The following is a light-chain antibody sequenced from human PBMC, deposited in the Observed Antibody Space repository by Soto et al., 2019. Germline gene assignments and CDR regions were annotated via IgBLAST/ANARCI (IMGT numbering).Light chain of an antibody. CDR3: LQHISYPYT. CDR1: QGISNY. V-gene: IGKV1-17*03. CDR2: ATS. Sequence: DIQMPQSPSAMSASVGDTVTITCRARQGISNYLAWFQQKPGKAPKRLIYATSSLQSGVPSRFSGSGSGTEFTLTISSLQPEDFATYVCLQHISYPYTFGQGTKLEIK. J-gene: IGKJ2*01.